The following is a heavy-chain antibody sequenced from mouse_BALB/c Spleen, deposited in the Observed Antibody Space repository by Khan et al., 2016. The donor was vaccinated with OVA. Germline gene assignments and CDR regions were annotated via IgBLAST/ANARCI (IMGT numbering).Heavy chain of an antibody. V-gene: IGHV3-2*02. CDR2: ISYSGST. D-gene: IGHD1-1*01. Sequence: EVQLVESGPGLVKPSQSLSLTCTVTGYSITSNYAWNWIRQFPGNKLEWMGYISYSGSTNYNPSLKSRISITRDTSKNQFFLQLNSVTTEDTATYYCARGNYYGYAMDYWSQGTSITVSS. J-gene: IGHJ4*01. CDR3: ARGNYYGYAMDY. CDR1: GYSITSNYA.